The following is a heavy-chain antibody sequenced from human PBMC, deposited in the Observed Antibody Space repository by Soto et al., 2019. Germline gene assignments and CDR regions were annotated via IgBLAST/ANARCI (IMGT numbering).Heavy chain of an antibody. CDR1: GFTFSSYS. J-gene: IGHJ3*02. Sequence: EVQLVESGGGLVQPGGSLRLSCAASGFTFSSYSMNWVRQAPGKGLEWVSYISSSSSTIYYADSVKGRFTISRDNAKKSLYLQMNSLRDEDTAVYYCARGYYDFWSGYYRSAFDIWGQGTMVTVSS. D-gene: IGHD3-3*01. CDR2: ISSSSSTI. CDR3: ARGYYDFWSGYYRSAFDI. V-gene: IGHV3-48*02.